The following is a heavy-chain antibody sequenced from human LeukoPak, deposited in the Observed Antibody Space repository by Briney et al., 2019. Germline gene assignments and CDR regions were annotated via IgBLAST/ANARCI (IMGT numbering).Heavy chain of an antibody. CDR2: ISSSGSTI. D-gene: IGHD6-13*01. J-gene: IGHJ5*02. V-gene: IGHV3-48*03. Sequence: GGSLRLSCAASGFTFSSYEMNWVRQAPGKGLEWVSYISSSGSTIYFADSVKGRFTISRDNAKNSLYLQMNSLRAEDTAVYYCAREGQQLVLGWFDPWGQGTLVTVSS. CDR3: AREGQQLVLGWFDP. CDR1: GFTFSSYE.